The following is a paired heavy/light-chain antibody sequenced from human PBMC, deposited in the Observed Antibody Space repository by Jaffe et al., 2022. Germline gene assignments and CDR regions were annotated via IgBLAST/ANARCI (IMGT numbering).Light chain of an antibody. V-gene: IGKV3D-15*03. Sequence: EIVMTQSPATLSVSPGERATLSCRASQSVSSNLAWYQQKPGQAPRLLIYGASIRATGIPARFSGSGSGTEFTLTISILQSEDFAVYYCQQYNNWPPDTFGQGTKLEIK. CDR2: GAS. J-gene: IGKJ2*01. CDR1: QSVSSN. CDR3: QQYNNWPPDT.
Heavy chain of an antibody. V-gene: IGHV4-61*02. Sequence: QVQLQESGPGLVKPSETLSLTCTVSGGSISSGSHYWSWIRQPAGKGLEWIGRIYTSGSTNYNPSLKSRVTISVDTSKNQFSLKLSSVTAADTAVYYCARGSAYYDILTGYSGSPEYFQHWGQGTLVTVSS. CDR1: GGSISSGSHY. CDR3: ARGSAYYDILTGYSGSPEYFQH. CDR2: IYTSGST. D-gene: IGHD3-9*01. J-gene: IGHJ1*01.